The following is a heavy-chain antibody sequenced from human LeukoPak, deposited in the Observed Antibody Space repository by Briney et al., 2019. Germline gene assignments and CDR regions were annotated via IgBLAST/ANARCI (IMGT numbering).Heavy chain of an antibody. J-gene: IGHJ4*02. CDR1: GFTFSSYG. CDR3: ARDPGSSWYLDY. V-gene: IGHV3-33*01. D-gene: IGHD6-13*01. Sequence: PGGSLRLSCAASGFTFSSYGMHWVRQAPGKGLEWVAVIWYDGSNKYYADSVKGRFTISRDNSKNTLYLQMNSLRAEDTAVYYCARDPGSSWYLDYWGQGTLVTVSS. CDR2: IWYDGSNK.